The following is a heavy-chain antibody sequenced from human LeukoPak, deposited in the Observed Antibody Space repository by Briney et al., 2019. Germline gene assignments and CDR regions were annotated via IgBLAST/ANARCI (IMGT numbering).Heavy chain of an antibody. CDR1: GFTFSRYW. D-gene: IGHD3-16*01. V-gene: IGHV3-7*05. J-gene: IGHJ4*02. CDR2: IKQDGSEK. Sequence: PGGSLTLSCVASGFTFSRYWMAWVRQVPGRGLEWVAHIKQDGSEKTYVDPVKGRFTISRDNAKNSVYLQMNSLRAEDTAVYYCARDDYLGYWGRGTLVTVSS. CDR3: ARDDYLGY.